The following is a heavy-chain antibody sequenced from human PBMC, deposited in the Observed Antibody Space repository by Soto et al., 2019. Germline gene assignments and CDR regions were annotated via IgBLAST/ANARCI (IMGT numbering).Heavy chain of an antibody. CDR1: GFTFSSYA. CDR3: VRDLLGSGGHFDY. V-gene: IGHV3-30-3*01. D-gene: IGHD7-27*01. Sequence: GGSLRLSCAASGFTFSSYAMHWVRQAPGKGLEWVAVISYDGSNTYYADSVKGRFTISRDNSRNTVYLQMNSLRAEDTAVYHCVRDLLGSGGHFDYWGQGTPVTVSS. J-gene: IGHJ4*02. CDR2: ISYDGSNT.